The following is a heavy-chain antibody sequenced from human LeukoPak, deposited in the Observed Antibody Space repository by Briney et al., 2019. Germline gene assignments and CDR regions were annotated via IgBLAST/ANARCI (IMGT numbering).Heavy chain of an antibody. J-gene: IGHJ6*03. Sequence: SETLSLTCAVSGYSISSGYYWGWIRQPPGKGLEWIGSIYHSGSTYYNPSLKSRVTISVDTSKHQFSLKRSSVTAADTAVYYWARLRSGYGRWNYYYMDVWGKGTTVTVSS. D-gene: IGHD3-3*01. V-gene: IGHV4-38-2*01. CDR1: GYSISSGYY. CDR2: IYHSGST. CDR3: ARLRSGYGRWNYYYMDV.